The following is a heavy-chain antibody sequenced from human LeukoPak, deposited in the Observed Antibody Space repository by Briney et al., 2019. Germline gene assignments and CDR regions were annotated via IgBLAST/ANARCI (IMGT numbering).Heavy chain of an antibody. CDR2: INPSGGST. V-gene: IGHV1-46*03. D-gene: IGHD1-7*01. Sequence: GASVKVSCKASGYTFTSYYMHWVRQAPGQGLEWMGIINPSGGSTSYAQKFQGRVTMTRDTSTSTVYMEPSSLRSEDTAVYYCAREVGGTTFYYYMDVWGKGTTVTVSS. CDR3: AREVGGTTFYYYMDV. CDR1: GYTFTSYY. J-gene: IGHJ6*03.